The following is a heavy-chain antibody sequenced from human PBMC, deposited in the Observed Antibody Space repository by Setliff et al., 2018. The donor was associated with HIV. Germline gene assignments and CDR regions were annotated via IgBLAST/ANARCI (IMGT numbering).Heavy chain of an antibody. V-gene: IGHV1-3*04. CDR1: GYTFSEYA. J-gene: IGHJ1*01. CDR3: AREMEPPYTVTTFGIFQH. CDR2: IDTDNGYR. Sequence: GASLKVSCKASGYTFSEYAIHWVRQAPGQRLEWMGRIDTDNGYRRYSPKLQGRVTITKDTSANTAYMELRGLRSEDTAVYYCAREMEPPYTVTTFGIFQHWGQGTLVTVSS. D-gene: IGHD4-17*01.